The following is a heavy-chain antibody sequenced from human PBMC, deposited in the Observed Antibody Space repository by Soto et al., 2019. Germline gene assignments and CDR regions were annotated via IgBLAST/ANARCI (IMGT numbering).Heavy chain of an antibody. CDR2: IYRGSP. CDR3: SRDQGLGAGYFAL. D-gene: IGHD7-27*01. J-gene: IGHJ2*01. CDR1: GGSVSSGPYY. V-gene: IGHV4-61*01. Sequence: QVQLQESGPGQVKPSETLFLTCTVSGGSVSSGPYYWSWIRQPAGKGLEWMGYIYRGSPNYNPSLESRATRSVDTSRTQFSLMLSSVTAADTAVHYCSRDQGLGAGYFALWGRGTRVTVSS.